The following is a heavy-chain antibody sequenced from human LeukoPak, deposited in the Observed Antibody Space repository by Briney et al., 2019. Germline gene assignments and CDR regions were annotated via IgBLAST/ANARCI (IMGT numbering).Heavy chain of an antibody. V-gene: IGHV3-7*05. CDR1: GFTFSSYC. Sequence: EGSLRLSCAASGFTFSSYCMSWVRQAPGKGLEGVAIIKSDGSDKHSVDSVRGRFTISRDNAKNALYLQMNSLRAEDTAVYYCVTETNWGFGSWGPGTLVNVSS. CDR3: VTETNWGFGS. J-gene: IGHJ5*01. D-gene: IGHD7-27*01. CDR2: IKSDGSDK.